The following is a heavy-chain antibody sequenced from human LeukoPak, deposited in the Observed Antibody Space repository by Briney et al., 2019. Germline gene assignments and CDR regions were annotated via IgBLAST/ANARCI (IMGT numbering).Heavy chain of an antibody. CDR1: GYTFTSYG. D-gene: IGHD3-22*01. J-gene: IGHJ4*02. CDR2: ISAYNGNT. V-gene: IGHV1-18*01. CDR3: ARDPIRNYYDSSGYYYRD. Sequence: ASVKVSCKASGYTFTSYGISWVRQAPGQGLEWMGWISAYNGNTNYAQKLQGRVTMTTDTSTSTAYMELRSLTSDDTAVYYCARDPIRNYYDSSGYYYRDWGQGTLVTVSS.